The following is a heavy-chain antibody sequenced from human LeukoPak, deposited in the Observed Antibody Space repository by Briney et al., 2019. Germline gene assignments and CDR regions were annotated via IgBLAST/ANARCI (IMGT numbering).Heavy chain of an antibody. Sequence: GGSLRLSCAASGFTFSSYGMHWVRQAPGKGLEWVGFIRSKAYGGTTEYAASVKGRFTISRDDSKSIAYLQMNSLKTEDTAVYYCTRDLSYYGSGSYYSYYYYMDVWGKGTTVTISS. D-gene: IGHD3-10*01. J-gene: IGHJ6*03. CDR3: TRDLSYYGSGSYYSYYYYMDV. V-gene: IGHV3-49*04. CDR2: IRSKAYGGTT. CDR1: GFTFSSYG.